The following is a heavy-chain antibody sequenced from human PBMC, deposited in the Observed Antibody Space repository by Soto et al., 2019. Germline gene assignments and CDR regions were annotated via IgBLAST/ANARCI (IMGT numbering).Heavy chain of an antibody. D-gene: IGHD6-19*01. CDR3: AKGGRQWLVTSDFNY. V-gene: IGHV3-30*18. CDR1: GFTFSDYA. J-gene: IGHJ4*02. CDR2: VSHDGRNT. Sequence: VQLVESGGGVVQPGRSLRLSCAASGFTFSDYAMHWVRQAPGQGLEWVAVVSHDGRNTHYADSVKVRFTISRDSSKNTVSLEMTSLRAEDTAVYYCAKGGRQWLVTSDFNYWGQGALVTVSS.